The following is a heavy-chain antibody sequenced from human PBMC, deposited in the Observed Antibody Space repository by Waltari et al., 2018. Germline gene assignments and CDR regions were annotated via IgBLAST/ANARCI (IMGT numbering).Heavy chain of an antibody. CDR1: GDPMNYW. J-gene: IGHJ4*02. CDR3: ARDRGRGLYLDT. D-gene: IGHD2-15*01. CDR2: VLGSGRT. V-gene: IGHV4-4*02. Sequence: QLQLQESGPGLVKPSGTLSLICAVPGDPMNYWWSWVRQPPGKGLEWIGQVLGSGRTNYNPSFASRVTISLDTSTHQFALKMTSATAADTALYYCARDRGRGLYLDTWGQGILVTVSP.